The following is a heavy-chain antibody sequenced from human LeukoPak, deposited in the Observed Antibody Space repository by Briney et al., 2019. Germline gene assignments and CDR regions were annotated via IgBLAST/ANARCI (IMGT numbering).Heavy chain of an antibody. CDR1: GFTFSDHY. CDR2: TRNKANSYTT. V-gene: IGHV3-72*01. Sequence: PGGSLRLSCAASGFTFSDHYMDWVRQAPGKGLEWVGRTRNKANSYTTEYAASVKGRFTISRDDSKNSLYLRMNSLKTEDTAVYYCARDGYWGQGTLVTVSS. J-gene: IGHJ4*02. CDR3: ARDGY.